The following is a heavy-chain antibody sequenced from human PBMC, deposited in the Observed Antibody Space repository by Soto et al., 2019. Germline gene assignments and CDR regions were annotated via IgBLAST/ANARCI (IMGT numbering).Heavy chain of an antibody. D-gene: IGHD3-9*01. Sequence: GSVKVSCKASGYTFTGYYMHWVRQAPGQGLEWMGWINPNIGGTNYAQKFHGRVTMTRDTSITTAYMELTRLTSDDTAVYYCARDSYFDILTGYSRNAFDICGQGTMVTV. V-gene: IGHV1-2*02. J-gene: IGHJ3*02. CDR2: INPNIGGT. CDR1: GYTFTGYY. CDR3: ARDSYFDILTGYSRNAFDI.